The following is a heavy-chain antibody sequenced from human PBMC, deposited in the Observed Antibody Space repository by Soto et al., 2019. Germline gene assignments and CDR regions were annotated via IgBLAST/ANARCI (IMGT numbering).Heavy chain of an antibody. J-gene: IGHJ4*02. CDR3: AGTHTYSSSWYYFDY. V-gene: IGHV1-69*13. D-gene: IGHD6-13*01. Sequence: SVKVSFPASRGTFISYAISWVRQAPGQGLEWMGGIIPIFGTANYAQKFQGRVTITADESTSTAYMELSSLRSEDTAVYYCAGTHTYSSSWYYFDYWGQGTLVTVSS. CDR1: RGTFISYA. CDR2: IIPIFGTA.